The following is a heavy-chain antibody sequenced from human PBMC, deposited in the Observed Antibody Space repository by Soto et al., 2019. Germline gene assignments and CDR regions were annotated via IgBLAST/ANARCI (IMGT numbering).Heavy chain of an antibody. V-gene: IGHV3-23*01. Sequence: GGSLRLSCAASGFTFSSYAMSWVRQAPGKGLEWVSAISGSGGSTYYADSVKGRFTISRDNSKNTLYLQMNSLRAEDTAVYYCARVRVDSSSSLVYYGMDVWGQGTTVTVSS. D-gene: IGHD6-6*01. J-gene: IGHJ6*02. CDR1: GFTFSSYA. CDR3: ARVRVDSSSSLVYYGMDV. CDR2: ISGSGGST.